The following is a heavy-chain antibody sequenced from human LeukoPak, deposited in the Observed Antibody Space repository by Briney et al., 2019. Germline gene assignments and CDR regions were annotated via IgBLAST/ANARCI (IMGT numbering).Heavy chain of an antibody. J-gene: IGHJ4*02. V-gene: IGHV1-8*01. CDR3: ARGRGHYYDSSGYSDY. Sequence: ASVKVSCKASGYTFTSYDINWVRQATGQGLEWMGWMNPNSGNTGYAQKFQGRVTMTRNTSISTAYMELSSLRSEDTAVYYCARGRGHYYDSSGYSDYWGQGTLVTVSS. CDR2: MNPNSGNT. CDR1: GYTFTSYD. D-gene: IGHD3-22*01.